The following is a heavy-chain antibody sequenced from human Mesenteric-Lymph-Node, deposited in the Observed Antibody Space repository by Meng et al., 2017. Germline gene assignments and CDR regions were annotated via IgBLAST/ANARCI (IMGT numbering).Heavy chain of an antibody. D-gene: IGHD3-16*01. CDR2: ISYDGSNK. V-gene: IGHV3-30*04. CDR1: GFTFSSYA. J-gene: IGHJ4*02. Sequence: GESLKISCAASGFTFSSYAMHWVRQAPGKGLEWVAVISYDGSNKYYADSVKGRFTISRDNSKNTLYLQMNSLRAEDTAVYYCARDRFEITFGGVIDYWGQGTLVTVSS. CDR3: ARDRFEITFGGVIDY.